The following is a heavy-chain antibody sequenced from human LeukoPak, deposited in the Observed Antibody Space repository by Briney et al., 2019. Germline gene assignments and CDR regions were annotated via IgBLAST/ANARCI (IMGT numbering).Heavy chain of an antibody. J-gene: IGHJ4*02. CDR3: ARGPRILQFLEWFFI. Sequence: SETLSLTCTVSGGSISSSGYYWSWIRQPPGKGLEWIGEISHSGTTNYNPSLKTRVTLSIDTSKDKFTLKLSSVTAADTAVYYCARGPRILQFLEWFFIWGQGTLVTVSS. V-gene: IGHV4-39*06. CDR1: GGSISSSGYY. CDR2: ISHSGTT. D-gene: IGHD3-3*01.